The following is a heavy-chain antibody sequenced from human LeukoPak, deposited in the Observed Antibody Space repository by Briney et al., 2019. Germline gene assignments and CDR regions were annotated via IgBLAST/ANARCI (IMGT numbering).Heavy chain of an antibody. Sequence: GASVKVSCKASGGTFSSYAISWVRQAPGQGLEWLGGIIPIFGTPKYAQKFQGRVTITADESTSTAYMELSSLRSEDTAVYYCARNVVLMVYANRPGPHYYMDVWGKGTTVTVSS. J-gene: IGHJ6*03. CDR1: GGTFSSYA. V-gene: IGHV1-69*13. CDR2: IIPIFGTP. CDR3: ARNVVLMVYANRPGPHYYMDV. D-gene: IGHD2-8*01.